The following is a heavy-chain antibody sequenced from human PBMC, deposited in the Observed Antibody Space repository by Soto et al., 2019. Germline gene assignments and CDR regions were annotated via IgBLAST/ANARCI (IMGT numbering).Heavy chain of an antibody. CDR1: GGTFNSYT. Sequence: QVQLVQSGPEVKKPGSSVKVSCTASGGTFNSYTLNWVRQAPGQRPEWVGRVNPIVGMSTSASKFQGRVTLPADQSTNRAYMDLTGLKSEDTAVYYCATSYGSGSTHFDSWGQGTLVTVAS. CDR3: ATSYGSGSTHFDS. J-gene: IGHJ4*02. CDR2: VNPIVGMS. D-gene: IGHD3-10*01. V-gene: IGHV1-69*02.